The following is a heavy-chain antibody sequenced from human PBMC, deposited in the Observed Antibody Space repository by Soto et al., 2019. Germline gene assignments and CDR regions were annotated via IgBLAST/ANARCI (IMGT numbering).Heavy chain of an antibody. CDR3: ARGPRYCSGGSCRYNWFDP. Sequence: KASETLSLTCTVSGGSISSGGYYWSWIRQHPGKGLEWIGYIYYSGSTYYNPSLKSRVTISVDTSKNQFSLKLSSVTAADTAVYYCARGPRYCSGGSCRYNWFDPWGQGTLVTVSS. D-gene: IGHD2-15*01. J-gene: IGHJ5*02. CDR1: GGSISSGGYY. CDR2: IYYSGST. V-gene: IGHV4-31*03.